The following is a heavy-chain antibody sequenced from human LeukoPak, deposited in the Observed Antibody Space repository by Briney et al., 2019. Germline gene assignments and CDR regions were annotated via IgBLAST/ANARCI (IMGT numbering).Heavy chain of an antibody. CDR3: ARVDNWNDGNYFDY. CDR1: GGSISSYY. Sequence: SSETLSLTCTVSGGSISSYYWSWIRQPPGKGLEWIGYIYHSGSTYYNPSLKSRVTISVDRSKNQFSLKLSSVTAADTAVYYCARVDNWNDGNYFDYWGQGTLVTVSS. J-gene: IGHJ4*02. CDR2: IYHSGST. D-gene: IGHD1-20*01. V-gene: IGHV4-59*12.